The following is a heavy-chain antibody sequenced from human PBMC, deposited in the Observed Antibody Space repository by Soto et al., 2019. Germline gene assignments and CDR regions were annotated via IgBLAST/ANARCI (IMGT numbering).Heavy chain of an antibody. V-gene: IGHV3-11*01. CDR2: ITSSGSTT. CDR1: GFTFSDYY. J-gene: IGHJ4*02. Sequence: QVQLVESGGDLVKPGGSLRLSCAASGFTFSDYYMSWIRQAPGKGLEWVSSITSSGSTTYYTDPVKGRFTISRDNAKNSLYLQMNILRAEDTAVYYCARERYSYGPYYFDYWGQGTLVTVSS. D-gene: IGHD5-18*01. CDR3: ARERYSYGPYYFDY.